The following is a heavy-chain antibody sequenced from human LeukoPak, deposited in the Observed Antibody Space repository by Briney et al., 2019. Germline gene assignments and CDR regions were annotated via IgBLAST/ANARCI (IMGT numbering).Heavy chain of an antibody. CDR2: IYYNGST. V-gene: IGHV4-59*11. J-gene: IGHJ6*03. CDR3: ARGYCSGGSCYSSYYYSYMDV. D-gene: IGHD2-15*01. Sequence: SETLSLTCTVSGGSITSHYWSWIRQPPGKGLECIGYIYYNGSTNYNPSLKSRVTISVDRSKNQFSLKLSSVTAADTAVYYCARGYCSGGSCYSSYYYSYMDVWGKGTTVTVSS. CDR1: GGSITSHY.